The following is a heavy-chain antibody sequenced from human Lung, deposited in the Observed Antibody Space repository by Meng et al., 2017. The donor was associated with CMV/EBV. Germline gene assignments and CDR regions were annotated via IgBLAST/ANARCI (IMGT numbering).Heavy chain of an antibody. CDR2: TNGYGCST. CDR1: VFAFKGIW. D-gene: IGHD1-26*01. Sequence: GGSGGGYSRPCATLALTLAVSVFAFKGIWSAWVRQGPGKVLGWVSSTNGYGCSTNYADSGKGLFTISRDNAKSTMYLQMKSLTAEDTAVYYCARGVGESLGWEMGYWGQGTLVTVSS. V-gene: IGHV3-74*01. CDR3: ARGVGESLGWEMGY. J-gene: IGHJ4*02.